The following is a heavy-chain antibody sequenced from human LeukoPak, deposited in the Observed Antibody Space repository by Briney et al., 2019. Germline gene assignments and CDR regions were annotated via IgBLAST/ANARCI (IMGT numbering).Heavy chain of an antibody. CDR1: GYTFISYS. CDR3: ARAEPPYYYGSGSYSPTPSLDY. J-gene: IGHJ4*02. D-gene: IGHD3-10*01. CDR2: IIPIFGTA. V-gene: IGHV1-69*06. Sequence: GASVKVSCKASGYTFISYSISWVRQAPGQGLEWMGGIIPIFGTANYAQKFQGRVTITPDKSTSTAYMELSSLRSEDTAVYYCARAEPPYYYGSGSYSPTPSLDYWDQGTLVTVSS.